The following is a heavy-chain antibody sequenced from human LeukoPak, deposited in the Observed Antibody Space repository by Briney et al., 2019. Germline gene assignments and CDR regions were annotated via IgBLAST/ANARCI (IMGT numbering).Heavy chain of an antibody. D-gene: IGHD4-17*01. J-gene: IGHJ6*03. CDR2: IRQDGSEK. Sequence: GGSLRLSCAASGFSFSNVWMCWGRQAPGEGLEGVAKIRQDGSEKYYVDSVKGRFTISRDNAKNSLYLQMNSLRAEDTAVYYCARDMTTVTTFYYYYYMDVWGTGTTVTVSS. CDR1: GFSFSNVW. V-gene: IGHV3-7*01. CDR3: ARDMTTVTTFYYYYYMDV.